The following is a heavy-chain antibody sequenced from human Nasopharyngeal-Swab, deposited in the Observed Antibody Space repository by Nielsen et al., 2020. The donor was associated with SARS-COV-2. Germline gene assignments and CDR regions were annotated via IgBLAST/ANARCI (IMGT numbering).Heavy chain of an antibody. CDR3: VKEDPLPDGIQNHAFHI. V-gene: IGHV3-30*18. CDR2: ISYDGSNK. CDR1: GFTFSSYG. J-gene: IGHJ3*02. D-gene: IGHD5-24*01. Sequence: GESLKISCAASGFTFSSYGMHWVRQAPGKGPEWVAVISYDGSNKYYADSVKGRFTISRDNSKNTLYLQMNSLRTEDTAVYYCVKEDPLPDGIQNHAFHIWGQGTMITVSS.